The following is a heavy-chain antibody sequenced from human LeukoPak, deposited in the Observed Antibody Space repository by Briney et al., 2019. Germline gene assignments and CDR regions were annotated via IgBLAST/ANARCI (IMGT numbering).Heavy chain of an antibody. V-gene: IGHV1-69*01. D-gene: IGHD5-12*01. CDR1: GGTFSSYA. Sequence: ASVKVSFKASGGTFSSYAISWVRQAPGQGLEWMGGIIPIFGTANYAQKFQGRVTITADESTSTAYMELSSLRSEDTAVYYCARDLGWLRLQTNDAFDIWGQGTMVTVSS. J-gene: IGHJ3*02. CDR2: IIPIFGTA. CDR3: ARDLGWLRLQTNDAFDI.